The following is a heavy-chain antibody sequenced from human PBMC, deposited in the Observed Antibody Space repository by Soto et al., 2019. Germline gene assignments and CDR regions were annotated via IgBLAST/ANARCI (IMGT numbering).Heavy chain of an antibody. CDR1: GYTFTSYY. V-gene: IGHV1-46*01. J-gene: IGHJ6*02. CDR2: INPSGGST. Sequence: GASVKVSCKASGYTFTSYYMHWVRQAPGQGLERMGIINPSGGSTTYAQKFQGRVTMTRDTSTSTVYVELSSLRSEDTAVYYCAREGGFCGGDCYYYYYGMDVWGQGTTVTVSS. CDR3: AREGGFCGGDCYYYYYGMDV. D-gene: IGHD2-21*02.